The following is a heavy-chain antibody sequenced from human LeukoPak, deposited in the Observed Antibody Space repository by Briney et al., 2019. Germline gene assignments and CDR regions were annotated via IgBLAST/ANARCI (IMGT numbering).Heavy chain of an antibody. D-gene: IGHD3-22*01. J-gene: IGHJ6*03. CDR1: GASISSYF. Sequence: SETLSLTCSVSGASISSYFWSWIRQPPGKGLEWIGYIYYSGTTNYNPSLKSRIAISLDTSKKQFSLRMGSVTAADTAVYYCARSTSGYYSKHYYFYMDVWGKGTTVTVSS. CDR3: ARSTSGYYSKHYYFYMDV. V-gene: IGHV4-59*01. CDR2: IYYSGTT.